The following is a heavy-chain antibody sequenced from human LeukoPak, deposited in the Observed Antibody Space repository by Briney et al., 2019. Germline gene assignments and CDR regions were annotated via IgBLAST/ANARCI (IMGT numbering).Heavy chain of an antibody. CDR1: GGSFSGYY. J-gene: IGHJ4*02. D-gene: IGHD2-8*01. CDR3: ARGPRGRTNQEY. V-gene: IGHV4-34*01. Sequence: PSETLSLTCAVYGGSFSGYYWSWIRQPPGKGLEWIGEINHSGSTNYNPSLKSRVTISVDTSKNQFSLKLSSVTAADTAVYYCARGPRGRTNQEYWGQGTLVPSPQ. CDR2: INHSGST.